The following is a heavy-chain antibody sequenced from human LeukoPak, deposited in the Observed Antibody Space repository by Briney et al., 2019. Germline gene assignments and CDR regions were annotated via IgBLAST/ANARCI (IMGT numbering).Heavy chain of an antibody. CDR1: GFTFSSYG. D-gene: IGHD3-3*01. Sequence: PGGSLRLSCVASGFTFSSYGMHWVRQAPGRGLEWVAFIRYDGSNKYYADSVKGRFTISRDNSKNTLYLQMNSLRAEDTAVYYCAKDRDFWSAQGDAMDVWGKGTTVTVSS. J-gene: IGHJ6*03. CDR2: IRYDGSNK. CDR3: AKDRDFWSAQGDAMDV. V-gene: IGHV3-30*02.